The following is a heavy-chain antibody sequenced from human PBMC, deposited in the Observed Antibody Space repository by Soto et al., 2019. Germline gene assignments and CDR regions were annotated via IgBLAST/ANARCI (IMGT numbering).Heavy chain of an antibody. Sequence: GGSLRLCCAASGFTFSSYEMNWVRQAPGKGLEWVSYISSSGSTIYYADSVKGRFTISRDNAKNSLYLQMNSLRAQDTAVYYCEARTYSSGYYATVDIWGQWSIVTVSS. CDR2: ISSSGSTI. CDR3: EARTYSSGYYATVDI. J-gene: IGHJ3*02. D-gene: IGHD3-22*01. V-gene: IGHV3-48*03. CDR1: GFTFSSYE.